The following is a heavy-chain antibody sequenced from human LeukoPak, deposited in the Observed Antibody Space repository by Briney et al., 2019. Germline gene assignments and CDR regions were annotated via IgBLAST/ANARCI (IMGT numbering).Heavy chain of an antibody. Sequence: PGGSLRLPCTASGFTFGDYAMSWVRQAPGKGLEWVGFIRSKAYGGTAEYAASVKGRFTISRDDSKSIAYLQMNSLKTEDTAVYYCTRVQRYYDSSGYSYYFDYWGQGTLVTVSS. CDR3: TRVQRYYDSSGYSYYFDY. CDR2: IRSKAYGGTA. J-gene: IGHJ4*02. V-gene: IGHV3-49*04. CDR1: GFTFGDYA. D-gene: IGHD3-22*01.